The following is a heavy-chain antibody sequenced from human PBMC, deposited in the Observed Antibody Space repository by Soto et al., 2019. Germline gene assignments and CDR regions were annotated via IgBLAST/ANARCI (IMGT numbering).Heavy chain of an antibody. V-gene: IGHV5-51*01. CDR3: GVRGVITRTRDYYGMDV. J-gene: IGHJ6*02. CDR2: IYPGDSDT. Sequence: GESLKISCKGSGYSFTSYWIGWVRQMPGKSLEWMGIIYPGDSDTRYSPSFQGQVTISADKSISTAYLQWSSLKASDTAIAGGGVRGVITRTRDYYGMDVWGQGTTVTVSS. CDR1: GYSFTSYW. D-gene: IGHD3-10*01.